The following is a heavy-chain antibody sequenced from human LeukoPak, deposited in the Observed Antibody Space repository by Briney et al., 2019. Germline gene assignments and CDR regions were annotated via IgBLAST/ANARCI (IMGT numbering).Heavy chain of an antibody. Sequence: GGSLRLSCAASRFTFSSYSMNWVRQAPGKGLEWVSSISSSSSYIYYADSVKGRFTISRDNAKNSLYLQMNSLRAEDTAVYYCGRAGSSAGPQDYGMDVWGQGTTVTVSS. V-gene: IGHV3-21*01. J-gene: IGHJ6*02. CDR3: GRAGSSAGPQDYGMDV. CDR1: RFTFSSYS. CDR2: ISSSSSYI. D-gene: IGHD2-2*01.